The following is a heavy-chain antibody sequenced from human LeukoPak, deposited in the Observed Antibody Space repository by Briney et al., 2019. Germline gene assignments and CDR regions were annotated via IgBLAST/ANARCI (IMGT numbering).Heavy chain of an antibody. D-gene: IGHD6-13*01. CDR2: ISYDGSNK. Sequence: GGSLRLSCAASGFTFSSYGMHWVRQAPGKGLEWVAVISYDGSNKYYADSVKGRFTISRDNSKNTLYLQMNSLRAEDTAVYYCAKGGISSWHFDYWGQGTLVTVSS. CDR3: AKGGISSWHFDY. CDR1: GFTFSSYG. J-gene: IGHJ4*02. V-gene: IGHV3-30*18.